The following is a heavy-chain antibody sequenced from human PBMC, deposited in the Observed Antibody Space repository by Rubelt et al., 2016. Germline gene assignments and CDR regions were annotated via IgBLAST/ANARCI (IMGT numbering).Heavy chain of an antibody. V-gene: IGHV3-21*01. CDR3: ASNGRGVVAATFGDLGMGWFDP. J-gene: IGHJ5*02. Sequence: SYSMNWVRQAPGKGLEWVSSISSSSSYIYYADSVKGRFTISRDNAKNSLYLQMNSLRAEDTAVYYCASNGRGVVAATFGDLGMGWFDPWGQGTLVTVSS. CDR2: ISSSSSYI. D-gene: IGHD2-15*01. CDR1: SYS.